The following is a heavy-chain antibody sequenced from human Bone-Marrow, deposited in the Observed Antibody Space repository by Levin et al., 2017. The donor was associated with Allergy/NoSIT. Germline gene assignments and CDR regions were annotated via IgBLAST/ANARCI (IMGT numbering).Heavy chain of an antibody. CDR2: INWNSDTI. CDR1: GFTFDDYA. Sequence: GGSLRLSCAASGFTFDDYARHWVRQRPGRGLEWVAGINWNSDTIGYADSVKGRFTISRDNAKNSLYLQMNSLSTEDTAFYFCAKARGFIAVAGDLDYWGRGTLVTVSS. V-gene: IGHV3-9*01. J-gene: IGHJ4*02. CDR3: AKARGFIAVAGDLDY. D-gene: IGHD6-19*01.